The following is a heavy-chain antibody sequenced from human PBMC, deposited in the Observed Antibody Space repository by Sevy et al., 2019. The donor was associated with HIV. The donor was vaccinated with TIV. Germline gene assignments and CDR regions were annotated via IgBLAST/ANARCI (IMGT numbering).Heavy chain of an antibody. CDR3: ARDLSHTGRFGAFDI. CDR1: GYTFTNYG. D-gene: IGHD3-3*01. J-gene: IGHJ3*02. Sequence: ASVKVSCKASGYTFTNYGISWVRQAPGQGLEWMGWISAHNGNTNYAHKLQGRVTMTTDTSTSTASMELRSLRSDDTAVYYCARDLSHTGRFGAFDIWGQGTMVTVSS. V-gene: IGHV1-18*01. CDR2: ISAHNGNT.